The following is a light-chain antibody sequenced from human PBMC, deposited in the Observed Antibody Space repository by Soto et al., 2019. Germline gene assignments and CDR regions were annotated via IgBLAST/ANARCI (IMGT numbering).Light chain of an antibody. CDR3: SSYTSGSTYV. CDR2: EVS. J-gene: IGLJ1*01. Sequence: QSALTQPASVSGSPGQSITISCTGTSSDVGGYGYVSWYQQHPGKVPKLMIYEVSNRPSGVSNRFSGSKSGNTASLTICGLQAEEEADYYCSSYTSGSTYVFGTGTKLTVL. V-gene: IGLV2-14*01. CDR1: SSDVGGYGY.